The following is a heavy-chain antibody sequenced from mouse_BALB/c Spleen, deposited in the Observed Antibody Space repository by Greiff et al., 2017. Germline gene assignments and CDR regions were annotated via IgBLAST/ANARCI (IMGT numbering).Heavy chain of an antibody. CDR3: AREGGTPFDDY. J-gene: IGHJ2*01. CDR1: GYTFSSYW. D-gene: IGHD3-3*01. Sequence: QVQLQQSGAELMKPGASVKISCKATGYTFSSYWIEWVKQRPGHGLEWIGEILPGSGSTNYNEKFKGKATFTADTSSNTAYMQLSSLTSEDSAVYYCAREGGTPFDDYWGQGTTLTVSS. CDR2: ILPGSGST. V-gene: IGHV1-9*01.